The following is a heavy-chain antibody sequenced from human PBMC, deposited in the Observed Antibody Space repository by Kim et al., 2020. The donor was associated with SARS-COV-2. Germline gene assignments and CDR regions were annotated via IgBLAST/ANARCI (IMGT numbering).Heavy chain of an antibody. CDR2: INHSGST. V-gene: IGHV4-34*01. J-gene: IGHJ5*02. CDR1: GGSFSGYY. D-gene: IGHD3-10*01. CDR3: ARNGITMVRGVIITSWFDP. Sequence: SETLSLTCAVYGGSFSGYYWSWIRQPPGKGLEWIGEINHSGSTNYNPSLKSRVTISVDTSKNQFSLKLSSVTAADTAVYYCARNGITMVRGVIITSWFDPWGQGTLVTVSS.